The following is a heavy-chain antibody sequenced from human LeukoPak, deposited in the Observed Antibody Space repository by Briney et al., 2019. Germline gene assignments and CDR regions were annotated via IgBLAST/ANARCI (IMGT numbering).Heavy chain of an antibody. CDR1: GDSISSGTYS. J-gene: IGHJ4*02. V-gene: IGHV4-61*01. Sequence: SETLSLTCAVSGDSISSGTYSWSWIRQPPGKGLEWIAYIYYSGSTNYNPSLKSRVTISVDTSKNQFSLKLSSVTAADMAVYYCALGYSSGGGWYWGQGTLVTVSS. CDR3: ALGYSSGGGWY. D-gene: IGHD6-19*01. CDR2: IYYSGST.